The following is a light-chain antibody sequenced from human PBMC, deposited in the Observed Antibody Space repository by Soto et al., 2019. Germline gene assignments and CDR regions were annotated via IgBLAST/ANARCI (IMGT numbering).Light chain of an antibody. CDR3: QQRSNWPPP. CDR2: DAS. V-gene: IGKV3-11*01. Sequence: EIVLTQSPGTLSLSPGERATLSCRASQSVSSYLAWYQQKPGQAPRLLIYDASNRATGIPARFSGSGSGTDFTLTISSLEPEDFAVYYCQQRSNWPPPFGPGTKVDIK. J-gene: IGKJ3*01. CDR1: QSVSSY.